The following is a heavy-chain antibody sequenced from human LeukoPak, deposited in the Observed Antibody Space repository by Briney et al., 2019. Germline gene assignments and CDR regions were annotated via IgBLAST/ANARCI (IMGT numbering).Heavy chain of an antibody. CDR1: GGSISSYY. CDR3: ARVRERLFGFDI. Sequence: SETLSLTCTVSGGSISSYYWSWIRQPPGKGLEWIGYIYYSGSTNYNPSLKSRFIISVDTSKNQFSLKLSSVTAADTAVYYCARVRERLFGFDIWGQGTMVTVSS. CDR2: IYYSGST. D-gene: IGHD1-26*01. J-gene: IGHJ3*02. V-gene: IGHV4-59*01.